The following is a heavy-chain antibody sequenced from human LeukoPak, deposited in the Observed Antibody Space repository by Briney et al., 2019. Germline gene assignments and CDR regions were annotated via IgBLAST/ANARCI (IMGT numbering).Heavy chain of an antibody. CDR1: GYPFTSYY. CDR2: INPNGGST. D-gene: IGHD6-13*01. Sequence: ASVKVSCKASGYPFTSYYMNWVRQAPGQGLEWMGIINPNGGSTTYAQRFQGRVSMTRDTSTSTVYMELTSLRSDDTAVYYCARDPISSNWPRGHWFDHWGQGTLVTVSS. J-gene: IGHJ5*02. CDR3: ARDPISSNWPRGHWFDH. V-gene: IGHV1-46*01.